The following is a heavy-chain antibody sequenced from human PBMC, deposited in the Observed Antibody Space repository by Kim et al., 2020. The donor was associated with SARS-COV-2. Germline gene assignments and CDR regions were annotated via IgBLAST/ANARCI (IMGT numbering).Heavy chain of an antibody. D-gene: IGHD6-19*01. J-gene: IGHJ4*02. CDR2: T. Sequence: TKYTQKVRDRVTITRDTTASTAYMELSSLRSEDTAVYYCARGSGWAFDYWGQGTLVTVAS. CDR3: ARGSGWAFDY. V-gene: IGHV1-3*01.